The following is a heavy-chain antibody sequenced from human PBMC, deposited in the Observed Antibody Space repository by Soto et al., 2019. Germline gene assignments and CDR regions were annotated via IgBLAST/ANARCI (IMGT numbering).Heavy chain of an antibody. J-gene: IGHJ6*02. CDR2: MNPNSGNT. D-gene: IGHD1-26*01. V-gene: IGHV1-8*01. CDR3: ARAKPNSGTFRPSTVDV. Sequence: ASVKVSCKASGYTFTSYDIHWVRQATGQGLEWMGWMNPNSGNTGYAQKFQGIVTMTRNTSINTAYMELSSLRSEDTAVYYCARAKPNSGTFRPSTVDVWGQGTTVTVSS. CDR1: GYTFTSYD.